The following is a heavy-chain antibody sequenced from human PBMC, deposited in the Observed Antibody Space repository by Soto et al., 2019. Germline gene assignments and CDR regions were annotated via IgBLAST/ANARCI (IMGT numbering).Heavy chain of an antibody. V-gene: IGHV4-34*01. CDR2: INHSGST. CDR1: GGSFSGYY. J-gene: IGHJ5*02. CDR3: ARGHAPSWFDP. Sequence: SETLSLTCAVYGGSFSGYYWSWIRQPPGKGLEWIGEINHSGSTNYNPSLKSRVTISVDTSKNQFSLKLSSVTAADTAVYYCARGHAPSWFDPWGQGTLVTVSS.